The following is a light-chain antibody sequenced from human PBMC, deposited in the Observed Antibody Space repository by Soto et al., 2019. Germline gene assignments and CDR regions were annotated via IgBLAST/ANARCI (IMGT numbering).Light chain of an antibody. V-gene: IGKV3-20*01. CDR3: PQYFTSPLT. Sequence: EIVLTQSPGTLSLSPGERATLSFWASQSAGSTYLAWYQQKPGQAPRLLIYDASSRATGIPDRFSGSGSGTDFTLTISRLEPEDFAMYYCPQYFTSPLTFGGGTKVDIK. CDR2: DAS. J-gene: IGKJ4*01. CDR1: QSAGSTY.